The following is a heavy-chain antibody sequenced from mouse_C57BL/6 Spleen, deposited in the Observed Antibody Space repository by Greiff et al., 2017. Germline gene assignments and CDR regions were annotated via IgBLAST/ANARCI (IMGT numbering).Heavy chain of an antibody. J-gene: IGHJ4*01. CDR2: ILPGSGST. V-gene: IGHV1-9*01. CDR3: ARSRLGYYAMDC. D-gene: IGHD3-2*02. CDR1: GYTFPGYW. Sequence: QVQLQQSGAELMKPGASVKLSCKATGYTFPGYWIEWVKQRPGQGLEWIGEILPGSGSTNYNEKFKGKATLTADTSSNTAYMQLSSLTTEDSAIYYCARSRLGYYAMDCWGQGASVTVSS.